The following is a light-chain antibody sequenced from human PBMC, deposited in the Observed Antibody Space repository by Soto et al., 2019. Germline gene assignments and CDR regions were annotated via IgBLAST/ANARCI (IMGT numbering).Light chain of an antibody. V-gene: IGLV1-47*02. CDR1: SSNIGGTNY. J-gene: IGLJ3*02. CDR2: SNN. CDR3: ASWDDRMGAVM. Sequence: QSVLTQPPSASGTPGQRVFTSCSGSSSNIGGTNYAYWYQQLPGAAPKLLMHSNNLRPSGVPERISGSKSGTSASLAISGLRSEDEAVYYCASWDDRMGAVMFGGGTNVTVL.